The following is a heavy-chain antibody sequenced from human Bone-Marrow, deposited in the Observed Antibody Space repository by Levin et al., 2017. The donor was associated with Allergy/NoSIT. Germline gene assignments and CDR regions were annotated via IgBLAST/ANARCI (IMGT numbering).Heavy chain of an antibody. Sequence: GESLKISCAASGFTFTSYGMHWLRQAPGKGLEWMAVISYAGGREYYAESVKGRFTITRDNSRNTLYLQMNRLRVEDTAVYYCAKGGRGYDFAVDAFDIWGQGTMVTVSS. J-gene: IGHJ3*02. V-gene: IGHV3-30*18. CDR3: AKGGRGYDFAVDAFDI. CDR1: GFTFTSYG. CDR2: ISYAGGRE. D-gene: IGHD3-10*01.